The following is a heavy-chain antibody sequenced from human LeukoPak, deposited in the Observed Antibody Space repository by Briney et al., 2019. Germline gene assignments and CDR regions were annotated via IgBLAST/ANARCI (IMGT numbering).Heavy chain of an antibody. CDR3: ARARFGYNRGPFDY. CDR2: VTGSGGGT. D-gene: IGHD5-24*01. CDR1: GFTFNTYA. Sequence: GGSLRLSCAASGFTFNTYAMSWVRQAPGKGLEWVSTVTGSGGGTSYADSVRGRFTISRDNSKNTLYLQMNSLRPEDTAVYYCARARFGYNRGPFDYWGQGILVTVSS. J-gene: IGHJ4*02. V-gene: IGHV3-23*01.